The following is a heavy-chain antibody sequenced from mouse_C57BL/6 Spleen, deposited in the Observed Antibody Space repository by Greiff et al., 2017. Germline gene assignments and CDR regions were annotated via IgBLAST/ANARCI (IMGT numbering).Heavy chain of an antibody. CDR1: GYTFTSYT. Sequence: QVHVKQSGAELARPGASVKMSCKASGYTFTSYTMHWVKQRPGQGLEWIGYINPSSGYTKYNQKFKDKATLTADKSSSTAYMQLSSLTSEDSAVYYCARSDYYGSSYYFDYWGQGTTLTVSS. D-gene: IGHD1-1*01. J-gene: IGHJ2*01. CDR3: ARSDYYGSSYYFDY. CDR2: INPSSGYT. V-gene: IGHV1-4*01.